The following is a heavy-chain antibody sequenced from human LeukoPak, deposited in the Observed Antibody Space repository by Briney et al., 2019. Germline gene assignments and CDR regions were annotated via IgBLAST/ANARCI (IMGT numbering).Heavy chain of an antibody. D-gene: IGHD6-19*01. V-gene: IGHV4-34*01. J-gene: IGHJ4*02. CDR3: ARVLGIAVAGGRKNDY. Sequence: SETLSLTCAFNGGSFSGYYWSWIRQPPGKGLEWIGEINHSGSTNYNPSLKSRVTISVDTSKNQFSLKLSSVTAADTAVYYCARVLGIAVAGGRKNDYWGQGTLVTVSS. CDR2: INHSGST. CDR1: GGSFSGYY.